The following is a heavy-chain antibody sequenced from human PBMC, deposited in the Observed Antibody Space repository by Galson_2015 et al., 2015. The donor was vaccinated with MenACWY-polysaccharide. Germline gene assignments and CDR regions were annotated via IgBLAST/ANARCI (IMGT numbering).Heavy chain of an antibody. Sequence: LRLSCAASGFTVSSSYMSWVRQAPGKGLEWISAFYSGGTTYYADSVKGRFTISRDNSRDTLYLQMNSLRAGDTAVYYCARQVSSSSSYGYWGQGTLVTVSS. V-gene: IGHV3-53*01. J-gene: IGHJ4*02. CDR1: GFTVSSSY. D-gene: IGHD2-2*01. CDR2: FYSGGTT. CDR3: ARQVSSSSSYGY.